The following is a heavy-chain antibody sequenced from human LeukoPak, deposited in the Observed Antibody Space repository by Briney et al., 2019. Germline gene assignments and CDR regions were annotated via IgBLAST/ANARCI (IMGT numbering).Heavy chain of an antibody. V-gene: IGHV3-21*01. Sequence: GGSLRLSCAASGFTFSSCSMNWVRQAPGKGLEWVSSISSSSSYIYYADSVKGRFTISRDNAKNSLYLQMNSLRAEDTAVYYCARGAGYSSGWYGVSEDWFDPWGQGTLVTVSS. CDR1: GFTFSSCS. J-gene: IGHJ5*02. D-gene: IGHD6-19*01. CDR3: ARGAGYSSGWYGVSEDWFDP. CDR2: ISSSSSYI.